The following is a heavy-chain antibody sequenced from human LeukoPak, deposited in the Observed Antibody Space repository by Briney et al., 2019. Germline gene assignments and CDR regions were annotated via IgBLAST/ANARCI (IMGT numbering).Heavy chain of an antibody. V-gene: IGHV4-59*01. D-gene: IGHD6-19*01. Sequence: PSETLSLTCTVSGGSISSYYWSWIRQPPGKGLEWIGYIYYSGSTNYNPSLKSRVTISVDTSKSQFSLKLSSVTAADTAVYYCARTRSYSSGWSSPYYFDYWGQGTLVTVSS. CDR3: ARTRSYSSGWSSPYYFDY. CDR1: GGSISSYY. J-gene: IGHJ4*02. CDR2: IYYSGST.